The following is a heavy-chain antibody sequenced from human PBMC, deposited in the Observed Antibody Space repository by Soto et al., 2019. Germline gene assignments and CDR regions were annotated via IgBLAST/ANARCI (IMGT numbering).Heavy chain of an antibody. D-gene: IGHD3-9*01. CDR3: AKDILRDQLDWGMDV. Sequence: QVQLVESGGGVVQPGGSLRLSCSGSGFIFSGYGMHWVRQPPGKGREWVAVISYDGRRKYYEDSAKGRFTVSRDNSQNTVYLEMNSLRVEDSAIYYCAKDILRDQLDWGMDVWGQGTTVTVSS. V-gene: IGHV3-30*18. CDR1: GFIFSGYG. CDR2: ISYDGRRK. J-gene: IGHJ6*02.